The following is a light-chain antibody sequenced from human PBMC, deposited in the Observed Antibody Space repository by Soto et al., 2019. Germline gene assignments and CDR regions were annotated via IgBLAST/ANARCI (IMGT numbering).Light chain of an antibody. CDR1: SSDIGGYDY. V-gene: IGLV2-14*01. Sequence: QPASVSGSPGQSITISCTGSSSDIGGYDYVSWYQQHPGKAPKLIIYDVTNRPSGVSNRFSGSKSGNTASLTISGLQAEDESDYYCSSYTTISTLVIFGGGTKLTVL. CDR2: DVT. CDR3: SSYTTISTLVI. J-gene: IGLJ2*01.